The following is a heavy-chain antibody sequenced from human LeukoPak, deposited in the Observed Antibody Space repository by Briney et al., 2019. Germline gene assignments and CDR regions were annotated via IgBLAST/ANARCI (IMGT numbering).Heavy chain of an antibody. J-gene: IGHJ3*02. Sequence: ASVKVSCKASGYTFTSYDINWVRQATGQGLEWMGWMNPNSGNTGYAQKFQGRVTMTRNTSISTAYMELSSLRSEDTAVYYCARGRDIVVVTAYDAFDIWGQGTMVTVSS. CDR1: GYTFTSYD. CDR2: MNPNSGNT. V-gene: IGHV1-8*01. D-gene: IGHD2-21*02. CDR3: ARGRDIVVVTAYDAFDI.